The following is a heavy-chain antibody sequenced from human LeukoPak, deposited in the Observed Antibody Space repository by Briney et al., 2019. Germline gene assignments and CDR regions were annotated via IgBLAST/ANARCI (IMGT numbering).Heavy chain of an antibody. V-gene: IGHV3-30*02. CDR3: AKGARSHVLIFDY. Sequence: GGSLRLSCAASGFTFDTYGMHWVRQAPGKGLEWVALIRYDGSNGYCLESVKGRFTISRDNSKNTLYLQMNSQRAEDTAVYYCAKGARSHVLIFDYWGQGALVTVSS. CDR1: GFTFDTYG. CDR2: IRYDGSNG. J-gene: IGHJ4*02. D-gene: IGHD3-9*01.